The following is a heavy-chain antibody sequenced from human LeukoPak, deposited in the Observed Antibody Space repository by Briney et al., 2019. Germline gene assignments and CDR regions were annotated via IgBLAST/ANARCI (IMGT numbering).Heavy chain of an antibody. D-gene: IGHD3-9*01. V-gene: IGHV3-15*01. CDR2: IKSKTDGGTT. Sequence: PGGSLSLSCAASGFTFNNAWMDWVRQAPGKGLEWVGRIKSKTDGGTTDYAAPVKGRFTISRDESKNTLYLQMNSLKTEDTAVYYCTTRARYSDSGANIPGAYWGQGTLVTVSS. CDR1: GFTFNNAW. CDR3: TTRARYSDSGANIPGAY. J-gene: IGHJ4*02.